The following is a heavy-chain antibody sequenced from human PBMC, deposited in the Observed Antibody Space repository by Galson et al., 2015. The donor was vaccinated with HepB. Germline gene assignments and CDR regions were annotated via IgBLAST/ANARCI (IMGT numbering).Heavy chain of an antibody. CDR1: GYTFTYRY. D-gene: IGHD5-24*01. J-gene: IGHJ3*02. Sequence: SVKVSCKASGYTFTYRYMHWVRQAPGQALEWMGWITPFNGNTNYAQKFQDRVTITRDRSMSTAYMELSSLRSEDTAMYYCAIEMATTPSPAHDAFDIWGQGTMVTVSS. V-gene: IGHV1-45*02. CDR2: ITPFNGNT. CDR3: AIEMATTPSPAHDAFDI.